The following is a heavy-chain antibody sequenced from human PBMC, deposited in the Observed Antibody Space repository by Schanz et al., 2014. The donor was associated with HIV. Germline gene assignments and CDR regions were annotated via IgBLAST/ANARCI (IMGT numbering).Heavy chain of an antibody. CDR2: IWYDGKNR. CDR1: GFTFSGYG. Sequence: QVQLVESGGGVVQPGRSLRLSCAVSGFTFSGYGMHWVRQAPGKGLEWVAVIWYDGKNRDYADSVKGRFTISRDNSKNTLYLQMNSLRGEDTAVYYCAPAAVTDYPDNGGQGTLVTVSP. J-gene: IGHJ4*02. CDR3: APAAVTDYPDN. D-gene: IGHD2-2*01. V-gene: IGHV3-33*01.